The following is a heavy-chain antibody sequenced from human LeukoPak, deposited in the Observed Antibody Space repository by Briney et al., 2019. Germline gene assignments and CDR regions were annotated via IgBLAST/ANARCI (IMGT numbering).Heavy chain of an antibody. V-gene: IGHV3-48*01. CDR1: GFTFSSYS. J-gene: IGHJ4*02. D-gene: IGHD4-17*01. CDR3: AREGDYGDYAH. Sequence: PGGSLRLSCAASGFTFSSYSMNWVRQAPGKWLEWVSYISSSSSTIYYADSVKGRFTISRDNAKNSLYLQMNSLRAEDTAVYYCAREGDYGDYAHWGQGTLVTVSS. CDR2: ISSSSSTI.